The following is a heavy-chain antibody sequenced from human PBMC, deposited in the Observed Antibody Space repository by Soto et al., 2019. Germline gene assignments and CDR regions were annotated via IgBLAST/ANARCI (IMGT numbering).Heavy chain of an antibody. V-gene: IGHV3-30*18. CDR3: AKETGPQGGFDY. D-gene: IGHD3-9*01. Sequence: GGALRLCCAVSGFTFSNYAMHWVRQAPGKGLEWVAVISKDGSNKYYGDFVKGRFTISRDSSKNTLYLQMNSLREEDTAVYYCAKETGPQGGFDYWGQGTLVTVSS. CDR1: GFTFSNYA. J-gene: IGHJ4*02. CDR2: ISKDGSNK.